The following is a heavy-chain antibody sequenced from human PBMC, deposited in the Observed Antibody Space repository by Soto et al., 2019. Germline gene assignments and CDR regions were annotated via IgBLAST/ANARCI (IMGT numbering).Heavy chain of an antibody. CDR2: IYYGGNT. D-gene: IGHD5-12*01. CDR1: GASISSSSHC. Sequence: QLQLQESGPGLVKPSETLSLTCTVSGASISSSSHCWGWIRQPPGKGLEWIGCIYYGGNTYYNPSLKGRVTISVDTSKNQFSLKLSSVTAADTAVYYCATPRRGYSGYDRFDYWGQGTLVTVSS. CDR3: ATPRRGYSGYDRFDY. J-gene: IGHJ4*02. V-gene: IGHV4-39*01.